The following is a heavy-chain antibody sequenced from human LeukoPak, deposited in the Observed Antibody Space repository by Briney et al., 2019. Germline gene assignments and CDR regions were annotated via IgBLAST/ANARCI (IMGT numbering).Heavy chain of an antibody. CDR2: FDPEDGET. Sequence: GASVKVSCKASGYTFTSYYMHWVRQAPGKGLEWMGGFDPEDGETIYAQKFQGRVTMTEDTSTDTAYMELSSLRSEDTAVYYCATAGPLVGWRLRVYDYWGQGTLVTVSS. CDR3: ATAGPLVGWRLRVYDY. CDR1: GYTFTSYY. V-gene: IGHV1-24*01. J-gene: IGHJ4*02. D-gene: IGHD3-10*01.